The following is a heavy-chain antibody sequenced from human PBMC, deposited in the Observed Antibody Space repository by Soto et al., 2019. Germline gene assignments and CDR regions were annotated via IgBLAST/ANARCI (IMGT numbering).Heavy chain of an antibody. J-gene: IGHJ2*01. CDR2: IYYCGST. CDR1: GGSISSGDYY. V-gene: IGHV4-30-4*01. D-gene: IGHD4-17*01. CDR3: AREPTLYGDHRYFDL. Sequence: QVQLQESGPGLVKPSQTLSLTCTVSGGSISSGDYYWSWIRQPPGKGLEWIGYIYYCGSTYYNPSLKSRVTISVDTSKNQFSLELSSVTAADTAVYYCAREPTLYGDHRYFDLCGRGTLVTVSS.